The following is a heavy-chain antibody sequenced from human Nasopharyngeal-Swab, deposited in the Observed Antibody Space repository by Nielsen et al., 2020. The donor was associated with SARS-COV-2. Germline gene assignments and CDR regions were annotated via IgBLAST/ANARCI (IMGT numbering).Heavy chain of an antibody. CDR2: INPNSGGT. Sequence: ASVKVSCKASGYSFTSYYMHWVRQAPGQGLEWMGRINPNSGGTNYAQKFQGRVTMTRDTSISTAYMELSRLRSDDTAVHYCASLSAVTTSDYWGQGTLVTVSS. CDR1: GYSFTSYY. D-gene: IGHD4-17*01. V-gene: IGHV1-2*06. CDR3: ASLSAVTTSDY. J-gene: IGHJ4*02.